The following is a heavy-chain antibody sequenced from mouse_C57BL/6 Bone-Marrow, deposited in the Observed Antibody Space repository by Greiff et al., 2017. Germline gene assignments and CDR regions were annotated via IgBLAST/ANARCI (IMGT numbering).Heavy chain of an antibody. J-gene: IGHJ3*01. V-gene: IGHV1-54*01. CDR2: INPGSGGT. CDR1: GYAFTNYL. Sequence: QVQLQQSGAELVRPGTSVKVSCKASGYAFTNYLIEWVKQRPGQGLEWIGVINPGSGGTNYNETFKGKATLTADKSSSTAYMQLSSLTSEDSAVXFCARSVTVAWFAYWGQGTLVTVSA. D-gene: IGHD2-1*01. CDR3: ARSVTVAWFAY.